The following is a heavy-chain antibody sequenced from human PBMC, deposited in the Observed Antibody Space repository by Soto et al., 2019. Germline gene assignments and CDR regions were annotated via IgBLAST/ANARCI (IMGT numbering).Heavy chain of an antibody. J-gene: IGHJ4*02. CDR1: GFTFRTYG. Sequence: VQLVESGGGMFQPGTSQRLSCGASGFTFRTYGMHWVRQAPGKGLEWVAVISNNGRDIYYADSVKGRFAISRDNSRNMLFLQLNSLRDEDTAMYYCAKYVDDTGWNVPLDFWGQGTVVTVSS. CDR2: ISNNGRDI. CDR3: AKYVDDTGWNVPLDF. D-gene: IGHD1-1*01. V-gene: IGHV3-30*18.